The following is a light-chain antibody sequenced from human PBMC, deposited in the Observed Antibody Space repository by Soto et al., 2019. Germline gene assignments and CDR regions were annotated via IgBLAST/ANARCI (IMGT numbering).Light chain of an antibody. CDR3: QQYYSPPLT. J-gene: IGKJ4*01. Sequence: DIVMTQSPDSLAVSLGERATINCKSSQNVLYSSNNKNQLAWYQQKPGQPPKLLIYWASTRESGVPDRFSGRGSGTDFILTISSLQAEDVAHYYCQQYYSPPLTFGGGTKVEIK. CDR1: QNVLYSSNNKNQ. CDR2: WAS. V-gene: IGKV4-1*01.